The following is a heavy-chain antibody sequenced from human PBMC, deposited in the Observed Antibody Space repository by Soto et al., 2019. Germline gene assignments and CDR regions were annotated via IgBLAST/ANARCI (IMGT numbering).Heavy chain of an antibody. J-gene: IGHJ5*02. Sequence: PGGSLRLSCAASGFTFSSHGMHWVRQAPGKGPEWVAVIWYGGSTKYYADSVRGRFSISRDNAKNMLYLQMSSLRVEDTAVYHCVRWANWKVPDLWGRGTLVTISS. CDR2: IWYGGSTK. V-gene: IGHV3-33*01. CDR1: GFTFSSHG. CDR3: VRWANWKVPDL. D-gene: IGHD1-1*01.